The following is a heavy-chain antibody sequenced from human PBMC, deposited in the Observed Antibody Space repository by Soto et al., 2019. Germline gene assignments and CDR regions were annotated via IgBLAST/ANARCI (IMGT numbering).Heavy chain of an antibody. CDR3: AKDRRAGGNYGFYSDF. CDR2: SSATGAGT. J-gene: IGHJ4*02. D-gene: IGHD1-7*01. V-gene: IGHV3-23*01. CDR1: GFTFSSYG. Sequence: VQLLVSGGVLVQPGGSLRLSCAASGFTFSSYGMTWVRQAPGKGLEWVSFSSATGAGTYYADSVKGRFTISRDNSKNTLDLQMISLRADDTAVYYCAKDRRAGGNYGFYSDFWGQGALVIVSS.